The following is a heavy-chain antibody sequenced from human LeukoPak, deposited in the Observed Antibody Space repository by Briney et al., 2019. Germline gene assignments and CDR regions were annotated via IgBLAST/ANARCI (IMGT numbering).Heavy chain of an antibody. Sequence: GGSLRLSCAASGFTFSSFGMSWVRPAPGKGLEWVPAISFTSGTAYYADSVKGRFTNSRDNSKNTLYLQMNSLRAEDTAIYYCAKNGDRGAYCSGGSCYPYYYYIIDVWGKGTTVTISS. V-gene: IGHV3-23*01. CDR2: ISFTSGTA. D-gene: IGHD2-15*01. CDR1: GFTFSSFG. J-gene: IGHJ6*03. CDR3: AKNGDRGAYCSGGSCYPYYYYIIDV.